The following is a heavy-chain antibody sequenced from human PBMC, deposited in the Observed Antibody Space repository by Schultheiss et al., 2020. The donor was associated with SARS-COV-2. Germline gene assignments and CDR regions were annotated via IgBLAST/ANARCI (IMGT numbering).Heavy chain of an antibody. V-gene: IGHV3-21*04. CDR2: ISSSSSYI. CDR3: ARGYSYCHHFDY. J-gene: IGHJ4*02. D-gene: IGHD5-18*01. CDR1: GFTFSSYS. Sequence: GGSLRLSCAASGFTFSSYSMNWVRQAPGKGLEWVSSISSSSSYIYYADSVRGRFTISRDNSKNTLYLQMNSLRAEDTAVYYCARGYSYCHHFDYWGQGTLVTVSS.